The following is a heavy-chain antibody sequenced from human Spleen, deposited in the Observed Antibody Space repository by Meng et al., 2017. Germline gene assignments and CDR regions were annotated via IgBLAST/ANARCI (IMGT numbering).Heavy chain of an antibody. J-gene: IGHJ4*02. V-gene: IGHV4-34*01. CDR2: INHSGST. CDR3: ARGPTTMAHDFDY. Sequence: QMRLQLWGAVLLKPSETLSLTCVVAVGSFSDSYWVWISQPPGKGLEWIGEINHSGSTNYNPSLESRATISVDTSQNNLSLKLSSVTAADSAVYYCARGPTTMAHDFDYWGQGTLVTVSS. D-gene: IGHD5-24*01. CDR1: VGSFSDSY.